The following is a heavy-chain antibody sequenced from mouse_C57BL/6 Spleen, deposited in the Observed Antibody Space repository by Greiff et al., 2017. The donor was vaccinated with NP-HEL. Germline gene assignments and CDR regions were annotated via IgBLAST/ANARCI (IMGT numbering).Heavy chain of an antibody. Sequence: QVQLKESGPELVKPGASVKLSCKASGYTFTSYDINWVEQRPGQGLEWIGWIYPRDGSTKYNEKFKGKATLTVDTSSSTAYMELHSLTSEDSAVYCCAGYYYGSSYWYFDVWGTGTTVTVSS. CDR3: AGYYYGSSYWYFDV. D-gene: IGHD1-1*01. J-gene: IGHJ1*03. V-gene: IGHV1-85*01. CDR2: IYPRDGST. CDR1: GYTFTSYD.